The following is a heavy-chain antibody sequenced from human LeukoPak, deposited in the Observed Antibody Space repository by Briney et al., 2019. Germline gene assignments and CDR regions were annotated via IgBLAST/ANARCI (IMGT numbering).Heavy chain of an antibody. Sequence: PGGSLRLSCVASGFTFSNYEMNWVRQAPGKGLEWLSYITSSDSTTHYADSVKGRFTISRDDAQNSLYLQMNSLRAEDMALYYCAKDLSSGWSYDAFDIWGQGTMVTVSS. CDR1: GFTFSNYE. D-gene: IGHD6-19*01. V-gene: IGHV3-48*03. CDR2: ITSSDSTT. CDR3: AKDLSSGWSYDAFDI. J-gene: IGHJ3*02.